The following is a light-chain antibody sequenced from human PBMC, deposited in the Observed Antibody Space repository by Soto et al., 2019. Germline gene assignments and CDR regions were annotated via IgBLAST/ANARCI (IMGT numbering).Light chain of an antibody. J-gene: IGLJ2*01. CDR3: VLYMGSGISV. V-gene: IGLV1-40*01. Sequence: QPVLTQPPSVSGAPGQRVSISCTGSSSNIGAVYDVHWYQQLPGTAPKLLIYGNTNRPSGVPDRFSGSKSGTSASLAITGLQAEDEADYYCVLYMGSGISVFGGGTKLTVL. CDR2: GNT. CDR1: SSNIGAVYD.